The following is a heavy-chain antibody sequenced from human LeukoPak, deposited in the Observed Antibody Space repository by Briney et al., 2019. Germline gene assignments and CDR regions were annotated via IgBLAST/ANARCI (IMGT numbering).Heavy chain of an antibody. CDR1: GFDFTSYG. D-gene: IGHD3-16*01. CDR2: ISAYNGNT. V-gene: IGHV1-18*01. Sequence: ASVKVSCKASGFDFTSYGISWVRQAPGQGLEWTGWISAYNGNTHYAQKLQGRVTMTTDTSASTAYMELRSLTSDDTAVYYCAREPKSLGDLFFIDYWGQGTLVTVSS. CDR3: AREPKSLGDLFFIDY. J-gene: IGHJ4*02.